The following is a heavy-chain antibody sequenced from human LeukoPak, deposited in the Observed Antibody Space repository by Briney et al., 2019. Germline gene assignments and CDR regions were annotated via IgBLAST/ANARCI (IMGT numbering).Heavy chain of an antibody. CDR3: ALFIRNYNDSSGYWPYFDY. CDR2: INPNSGGT. J-gene: IGHJ4*02. CDR1: GYTFTGYY. V-gene: IGHV1-2*02. D-gene: IGHD3-22*01. Sequence: GASAKVSCKASGYTFTGYYMHWVRQAPGQGLEWMGWINPNSGGTNYAQKFQGRVTMTRDTSISTAYMELSRLRSDDTAVYYCALFIRNYNDSSGYWPYFDYWGQGTLVTVSS.